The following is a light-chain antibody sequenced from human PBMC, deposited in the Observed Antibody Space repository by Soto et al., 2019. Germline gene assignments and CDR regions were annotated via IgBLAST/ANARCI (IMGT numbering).Light chain of an antibody. CDR2: DAS. CDR3: QQRSNWSLFT. V-gene: IGKV3-11*01. Sequence: EIVLTQSPATLSLSPGERATLSCRARQSVSSYLAWYQQKPGQAPRLLIYDASNRATGIPARFSGSGSGTDFTLTISSLEPEDFAVYYCQQRSNWSLFTFGPGTKVDIK. J-gene: IGKJ3*01. CDR1: QSVSSY.